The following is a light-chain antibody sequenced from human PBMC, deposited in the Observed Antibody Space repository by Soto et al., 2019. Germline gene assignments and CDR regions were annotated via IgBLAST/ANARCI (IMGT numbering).Light chain of an antibody. J-gene: IGLJ2*01. V-gene: IGLV4-69*01. CDR3: QTWGTGIHVV. Sequence: QLVLTQSPSASASLGASVKLTCTLSSGHSSYAIAWHQQQPEKGPRYLMKLDSDGSHTKGDAIPDRFSGSSSGAERYLTISSLQSEAEADYYCQTWGTGIHVVFGGGAQLTVL. CDR1: SGHSSYA. CDR2: LDSDGSH.